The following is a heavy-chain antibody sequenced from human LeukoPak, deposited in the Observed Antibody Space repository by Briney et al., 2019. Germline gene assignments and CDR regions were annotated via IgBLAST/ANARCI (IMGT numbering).Heavy chain of an antibody. J-gene: IGHJ4*02. CDR1: GFTFSSYG. D-gene: IGHD3-10*01. Sequence: GGSLRLSCAASGFTFSSYGMHWVRQAPGKGLEWVAVISYDGSNKYYADSVKGRFTISRDNSKNTLYLQMNSLRAEDTAVYYCAREPWSSGADYWGQGTLVTVSS. CDR2: ISYDGSNK. V-gene: IGHV3-30*03. CDR3: AREPWSSGADY.